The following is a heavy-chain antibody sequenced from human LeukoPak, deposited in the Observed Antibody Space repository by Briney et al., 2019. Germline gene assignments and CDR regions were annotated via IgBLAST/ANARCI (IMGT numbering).Heavy chain of an antibody. CDR2: ISYDGSNK. J-gene: IGHJ4*02. D-gene: IGHD3-10*01. CDR3: ARAPDGSGAY. V-gene: IGHV3-30-3*01. Sequence: GGSLRLSCAASGFTFSSYAMHWVRQAPGKGLEWVAVISYDGSNKYYADSVKGRFTISRDNSKNPLYLQMNSLRAEDTAVYYCARAPDGSGAYWGQGTLVTVSS. CDR1: GFTFSSYA.